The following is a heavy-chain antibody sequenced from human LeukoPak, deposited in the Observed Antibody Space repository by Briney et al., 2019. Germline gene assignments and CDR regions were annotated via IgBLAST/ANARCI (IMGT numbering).Heavy chain of an antibody. V-gene: IGHV4-39*01. J-gene: IGHJ6*02. Sequence: KPSETLSLTCTVSGGSISRSAYYWGWLRQPPGKGLEWIGSISDSGSTYYSPSLKSRVTISVDTSKNQFSLKLRLVTAADTAVYYCARQDIWFGELVVWGQGTTVTVSS. CDR2: ISDSGST. CDR1: GGSISRSAYY. CDR3: ARQDIWFGELVV. D-gene: IGHD3-10*01.